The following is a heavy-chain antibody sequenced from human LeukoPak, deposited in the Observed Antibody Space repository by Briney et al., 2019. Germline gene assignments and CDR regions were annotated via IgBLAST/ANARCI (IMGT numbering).Heavy chain of an antibody. J-gene: IGHJ6*03. Sequence: ASVKVSCKASGYTFSGHYMHWVRQAPGQGLEWMGWINPNSGGTNYAQKFQGRVTMTRDTSSSTAYMELSRLSSDDTAVYHCARGLGSSGYYYYYYMDVWGKGTTVNVSS. CDR3: ARGLGSSGYYYYYYMDV. CDR1: GYTFSGHY. V-gene: IGHV1-2*02. D-gene: IGHD3-22*01. CDR2: INPNSGGT.